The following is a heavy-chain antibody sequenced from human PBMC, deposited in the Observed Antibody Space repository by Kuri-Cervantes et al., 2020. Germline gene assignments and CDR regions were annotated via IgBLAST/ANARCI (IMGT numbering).Heavy chain of an antibody. CDR1: GFTFSSYA. CDR3: AKERIAVAGTPDY. V-gene: IGHV3-23*01. D-gene: IGHD6-19*01. CDR2: ISGSGGST. J-gene: IGHJ4*02. Sequence: GESLKISCAASGFTFSSYAMSWVRQAPGKGLEWVSAISGSGGSTYYADSVKGRFTISRDNSKNTLYLQMNSLRAEDTAVYYCAKERIAVAGTPDYWGQGTLVTDSS.